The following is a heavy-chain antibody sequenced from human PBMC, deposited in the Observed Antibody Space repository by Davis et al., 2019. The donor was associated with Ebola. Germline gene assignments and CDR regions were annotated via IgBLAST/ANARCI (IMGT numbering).Heavy chain of an antibody. V-gene: IGHV4-61*01. D-gene: IGHD6-19*01. Sequence: PSETLSLTCTVSGDSVSSGSYYWSWIRQHPGKGLECIGFIHDSGSTNYNPSLESRVTISVDTSKNQFSLKLSSVTPAATRVYYCAREGYSSGCSLPAGYYMDVGGKVTTVNLSS. CDR3: AREGYSSGCSLPAGYYMDV. J-gene: IGHJ6*03. CDR2: IHDSGST. CDR1: GDSVSSGSYY.